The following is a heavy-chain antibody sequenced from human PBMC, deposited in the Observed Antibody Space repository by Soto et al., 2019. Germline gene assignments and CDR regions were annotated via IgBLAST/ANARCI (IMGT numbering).Heavy chain of an antibody. CDR2: ISSSSSYI. D-gene: IGHD3-22*01. J-gene: IGHJ4*02. CDR3: ARDRSDYYDSSGYYYTTKFDY. Sequence: PGGSLRLSCAASGFTFSSYSMNWVRQAPGKGLEWVSSISSSSSYIYYADSVKGRFTISRDNAKNSLYLQMNSLRAEDTAVYYCARDRSDYYDSSGYYYTTKFDYWGQGTLVTVS. V-gene: IGHV3-21*01. CDR1: GFTFSSYS.